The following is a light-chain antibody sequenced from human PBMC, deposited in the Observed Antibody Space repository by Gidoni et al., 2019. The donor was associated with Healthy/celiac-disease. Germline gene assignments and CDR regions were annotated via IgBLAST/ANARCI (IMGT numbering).Light chain of an antibody. CDR3: QAWDSSTGLSV. Sequence: SYELTQPPSVSVSPGQTASITCSGDKLGDKYACWYQQKPGQSPVLVIYQDSKRPSGIPERFSGSNSGNTATLTISGTQAMDEADYYCQAWDSSTGLSVFGTGTKVTVL. V-gene: IGLV3-1*01. CDR2: QDS. J-gene: IGLJ1*01. CDR1: KLGDKY.